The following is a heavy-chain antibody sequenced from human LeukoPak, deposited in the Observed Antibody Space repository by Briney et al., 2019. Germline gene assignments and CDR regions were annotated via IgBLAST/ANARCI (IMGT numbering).Heavy chain of an antibody. V-gene: IGHV3-7*01. Sequence: GGSLRLSCAASGFTFRSYWMSWVRQAPGKGLEWVANIKQDGSEKYYVDSVKGRFTISRDNAKNSLYLQMNSLRAEDTAVYYCAREFSRFTIFGVVTPGDWGQGTLVTVSS. J-gene: IGHJ4*02. CDR1: GFTFRSYW. D-gene: IGHD3-3*01. CDR3: AREFSRFTIFGVVTPGD. CDR2: IKQDGSEK.